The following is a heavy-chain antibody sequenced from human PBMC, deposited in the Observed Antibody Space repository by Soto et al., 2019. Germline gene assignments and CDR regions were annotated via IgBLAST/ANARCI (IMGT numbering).Heavy chain of an antibody. CDR3: ARSGYCTNGVCYTGYYYYYMDV. CDR1: GDSVSSNSAA. D-gene: IGHD2-8*01. Sequence: SQTLSLTCAISGDSVSSNSAAWNWIRQSPSRGLEWLGGTYYRSKWYNDYAVSVKSRITINPDTSKNQFSLQLNSVTPEDTAVYYCARSGYCTNGVCYTGYYYYYMDVWGKGTTVTVSS. J-gene: IGHJ6*03. CDR2: TYYRSKWYN. V-gene: IGHV6-1*01.